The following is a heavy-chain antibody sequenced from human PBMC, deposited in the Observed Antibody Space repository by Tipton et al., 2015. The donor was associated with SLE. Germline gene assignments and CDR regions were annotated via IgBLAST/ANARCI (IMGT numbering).Heavy chain of an antibody. Sequence: GSLRLSCAASGFTFSSYAMSWVRQAPGKGLEWVSAISGSGGSTYYADSVKGRFTISRDNSKNTLYLQMNSLRAEDTAVYYCAKGSSAGGYYYYGMDVWGQGTTVTVSS. CDR3: AKGSSAGGYYYYGMDV. J-gene: IGHJ6*02. V-gene: IGHV3-23*01. CDR2: ISGSGGST. CDR1: GFTFSSYA. D-gene: IGHD6-13*01.